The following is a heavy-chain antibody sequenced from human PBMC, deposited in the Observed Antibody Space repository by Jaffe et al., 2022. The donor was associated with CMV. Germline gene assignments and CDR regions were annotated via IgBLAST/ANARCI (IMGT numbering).Heavy chain of an antibody. J-gene: IGHJ4*02. CDR2: INTNTGGT. V-gene: IGHV1-2*02. CDR3: ARNLTN. Sequence: QVQLVQSGAEVKKPGASVKVSCETSGYMFIDFYIHWVRQAPGQGLEWLGWINTNTGGTKYTQRFQTRVTMTRDTSISTAYMELRRLRSDDTALYYCARNLTNWGQGTLVIVSS. CDR1: GYMFIDFY.